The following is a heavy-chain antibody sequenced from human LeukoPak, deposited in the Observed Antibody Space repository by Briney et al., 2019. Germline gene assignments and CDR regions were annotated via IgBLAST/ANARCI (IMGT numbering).Heavy chain of an antibody. CDR1: GYSFPRYW. D-gene: IGHD5-18*01. V-gene: IGHV5-51*01. CDR2: IFPGDSDT. CDR3: ARLLDGMVTG. J-gene: IGHJ4*02. Sequence: GEPLQISCTGSGYSFPRYWIGWVRQMPRQGLEWMGFIFPGDSDTRSTPSSQGQVTISADKPISTAYLQWSSLKASDTAMYYCARLLDGMVTGWGQGTLVTVSS.